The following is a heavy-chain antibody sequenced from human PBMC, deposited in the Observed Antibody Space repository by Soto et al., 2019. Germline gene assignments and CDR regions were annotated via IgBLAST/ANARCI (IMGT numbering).Heavy chain of an antibody. D-gene: IGHD2-2*02. CDR3: AKAVWATGSLYFFDS. CDR1: GFAFSSYA. CDR2: IFASAGST. J-gene: IGHJ4*02. Sequence: EVHLLESGGDLLQPGGSLRLSCAASGFAFSSYAMGWVRQAPGKGLEWVSGIFASAGSTYYADYVMGRFTISRDNSKNPLYLQIHRLRPEETGGYYCAKAVWATGSLYFFDSGGQGTLVSVSS. V-gene: IGHV3-23*01.